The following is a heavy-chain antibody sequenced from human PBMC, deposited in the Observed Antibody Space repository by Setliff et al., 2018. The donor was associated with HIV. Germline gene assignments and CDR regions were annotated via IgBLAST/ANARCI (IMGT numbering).Heavy chain of an antibody. V-gene: IGHV6-1*01. CDR1: GDSVSSNNAA. CDR2: TYYRSKWFF. Sequence: SQTLSLTCAISGDSVSSNNAAWNWIRQSPLRGLEWLGRTYYRSKWFFDYAVSVKSRIIINPDTSKNQFSLHLNSVTAADTAVYYCVRVPDYWGPGTLVTVSS. CDR3: VRVPDY. J-gene: IGHJ4*02.